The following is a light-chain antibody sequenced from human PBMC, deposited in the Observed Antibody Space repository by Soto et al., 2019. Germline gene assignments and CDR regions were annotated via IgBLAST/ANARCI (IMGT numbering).Light chain of an antibody. Sequence: ETQVTQSPSFLSASVGDRVTITCRASQGYSNYLAWFQQKPGKAPHLLIYSASTLHSGVPARFSGSGSGTEFTLTISSLQPEDFATYYCLQLNTYPSTFGGGTKLDIK. CDR3: LQLNTYPST. CDR1: QGYSNY. J-gene: IGKJ4*01. CDR2: SAS. V-gene: IGKV1-9*01.